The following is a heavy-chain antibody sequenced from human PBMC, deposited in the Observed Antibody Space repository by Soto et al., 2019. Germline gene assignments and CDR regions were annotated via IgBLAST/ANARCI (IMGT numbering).Heavy chain of an antibody. D-gene: IGHD2-8*01. V-gene: IGHV3-30*03. CDR2: ISYDGSNK. Sequence: GGSLRLSCAASGFTFSSYGMHWVRQAPGKGLEWVAVISYDGSNKYYADSVKGRFTISRDNAKNTLYLQMNSLRAEDTAVYYCARDPTTIVLMVYATEAYFDDWGQGILVTVAS. CDR3: ARDPTTIVLMVYATEAYFDD. J-gene: IGHJ4*02. CDR1: GFTFSSYG.